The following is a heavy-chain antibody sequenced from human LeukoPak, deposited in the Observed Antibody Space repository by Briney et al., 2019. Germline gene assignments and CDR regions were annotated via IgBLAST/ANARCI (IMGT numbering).Heavy chain of an antibody. CDR2: INHSGST. J-gene: IGHJ4*02. D-gene: IGHD3-10*01. Sequence: PSETLSLTCAVYGGSFSGYYWSWIRQPPGKGLEWIGEINHSGSTNYNPSLKSRVTISVDTSKNQFSLKLSSVTAADTAVYYCARGRITMVRGVITAFFDYWGQGTLVTVSS. V-gene: IGHV4-34*01. CDR1: GGSFSGYY. CDR3: ARGRITMVRGVITAFFDY.